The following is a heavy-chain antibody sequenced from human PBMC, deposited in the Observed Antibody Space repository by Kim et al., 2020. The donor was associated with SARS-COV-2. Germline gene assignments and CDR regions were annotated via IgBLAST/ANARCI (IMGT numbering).Heavy chain of an antibody. CDR1: GGSISSGGYY. J-gene: IGHJ3*02. Sequence: SQTLSLTCTVSGGSISSGGYYWSWIRQHPGKGLEWIGYIYYSGSTYYNPSLKSRVTISVDTSKNQFSLKLSSVTAADTAVYYCARDSRVRGMADAFDIWGQGTMVTVSS. D-gene: IGHD3-10*01. V-gene: IGHV4-31*03. CDR2: IYYSGST. CDR3: ARDSRVRGMADAFDI.